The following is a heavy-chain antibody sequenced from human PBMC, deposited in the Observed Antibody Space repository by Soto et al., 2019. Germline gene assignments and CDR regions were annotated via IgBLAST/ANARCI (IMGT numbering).Heavy chain of an antibody. J-gene: IGHJ4*02. Sequence: EMQLVESGGGLVQPGGSLRLSCAASGFTFSDYHMEWVRQAPGKGLEWIGRARNDPRARTTQHAASVRGRVITSSDDSENSLYLKLNSLKTEDTAVYYCVGSLQYWGQGTLVTVSS. CDR3: VGSLQY. CDR1: GFTFSDYH. D-gene: IGHD6-13*01. V-gene: IGHV3-72*01. CDR2: ARNDPRARTT.